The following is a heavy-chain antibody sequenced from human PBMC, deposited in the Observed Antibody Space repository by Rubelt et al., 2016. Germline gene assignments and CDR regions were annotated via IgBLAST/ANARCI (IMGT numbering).Heavy chain of an antibody. V-gene: IGHV3-33*01. CDR2: WYDGSNK. D-gene: IGHD2/OR15-2a*01. CDR3: ARDRKSTY. J-gene: IGHJ4*02. Sequence: WYDGSNKYYADSVKGRFTISRDNSKNTLYLQMNSLRAEDTAVYYCARDRKSTYWGQGTLVTVSS.